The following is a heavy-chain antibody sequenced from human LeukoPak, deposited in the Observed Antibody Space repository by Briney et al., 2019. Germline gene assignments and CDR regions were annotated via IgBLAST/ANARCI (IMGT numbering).Heavy chain of an antibody. CDR2: VSAGNGNT. J-gene: IGHJ4*02. CDR1: VYTFTSYG. CDR3: ARERKKEWYSSGWYSDY. V-gene: IGHV1-3*03. D-gene: IGHD6-19*01. Sequence: GASVKVSCKPSVYTFTSYGMSCVRQGPGQRLEWMGWVSAGNGNTKYSQEFQGRDTITRDTSASTAYMELSSLRSEDMAVYHCARERKKEWYSSGWYSDYWGQGTMVTVSS.